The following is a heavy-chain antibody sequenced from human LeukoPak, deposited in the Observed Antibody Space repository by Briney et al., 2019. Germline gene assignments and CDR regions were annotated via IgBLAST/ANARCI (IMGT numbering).Heavy chain of an antibody. CDR2: ISISGSTI. CDR3: AKVPYLYDSSGYYTEDY. CDR1: GFTFNTYT. J-gene: IGHJ4*02. Sequence: GGSLRLSCAASGFTFNTYTMNWVRQAPGKGLEWVSYISISGSTIYYADSVKGRFTISRDNAKNSLYLQMNSLRAEDTAVYYCAKVPYLYDSSGYYTEDYWGQGTLVTVSS. V-gene: IGHV3-48*04. D-gene: IGHD3-22*01.